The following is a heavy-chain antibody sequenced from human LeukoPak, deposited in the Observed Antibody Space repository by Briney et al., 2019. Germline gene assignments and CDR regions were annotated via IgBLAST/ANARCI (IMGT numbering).Heavy chain of an antibody. CDR3: ARYIVATISGFDY. V-gene: IGHV4-34*01. J-gene: IGHJ4*02. CDR1: GGSFSGYY. CDR2: INHSGSA. Sequence: SETLSLTCAVYGGSFSGYYWSWIRQPPGKGLEWIGEINHSGSANYNPSLKSRVTISVDTSKNQFSLKLSSVTAADTAVYYCARYIVATISGFDYWGQGTLVTVSS. D-gene: IGHD5-12*01.